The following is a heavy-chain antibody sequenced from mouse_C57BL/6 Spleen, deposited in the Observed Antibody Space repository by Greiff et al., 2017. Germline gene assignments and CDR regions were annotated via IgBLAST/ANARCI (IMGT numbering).Heavy chain of an antibody. CDR1: GYSFTDYN. D-gene: IGHD1-1*01. CDR3: ASSTTVVEMDY. J-gene: IGHJ4*01. CDR2: INPNYGTT. Sequence: VQLKESGPELVKPGASVKISCKASGYSFTDYNMNWVKQSNGKSLEWIGVINPNYGTTSYNQKFKGKATLTVDQSSSTAYMQLNILSSEDSAVYYCASSTTVVEMDYWGQGTSVTVSS. V-gene: IGHV1-39*01.